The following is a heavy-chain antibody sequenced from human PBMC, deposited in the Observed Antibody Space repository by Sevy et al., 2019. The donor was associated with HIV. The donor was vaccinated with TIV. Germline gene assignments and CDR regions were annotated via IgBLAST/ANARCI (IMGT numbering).Heavy chain of an antibody. D-gene: IGHD5-18*01. CDR3: AREGVGGYSYSLDY. CDR2: ISSKGGST. V-gene: IGHV3-64*02. CDR1: GFSFSSYA. J-gene: IGHJ4*02. Sequence: GGSLRLSCAASGFSFSSYALHWVRQAPGKGLEYVSAISSKGGSTYYADSVKGRFTISRDNSKNTLYLQMGSLRAEDMAVYYCAREGVGGYSYSLDYWGQGTLVTVSS.